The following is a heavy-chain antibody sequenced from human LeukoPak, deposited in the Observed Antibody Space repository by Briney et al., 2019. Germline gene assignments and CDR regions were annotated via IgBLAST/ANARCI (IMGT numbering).Heavy chain of an antibody. V-gene: IGHV4-59*01. Sequence: SETLSLTCTVSGGSINTYHWSWIRQPPGKGLDWIGYIHYNGNTNYNPSLKSRVTISVDTSNNQFSLRLTSVTAADTAVYYCARHILGGITIFGVVYHWGQGTLVTVSS. D-gene: IGHD3-3*01. CDR2: IHYNGNT. J-gene: IGHJ5*02. CDR3: ARHILGGITIFGVVYH. CDR1: GGSINTYH.